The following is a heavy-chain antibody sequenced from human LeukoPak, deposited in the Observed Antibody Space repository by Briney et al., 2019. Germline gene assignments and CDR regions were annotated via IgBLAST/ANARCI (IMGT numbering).Heavy chain of an antibody. CDR1: GFTFSDYY. V-gene: IGHV3-11*04. CDR2: ISNSGTTK. J-gene: IGHJ4*02. CDR3: AREGVVFRY. D-gene: IGHD2-15*01. Sequence: GGSLRLSCAASGFTFSDYYMSWIRQAPGKGLEWVSYISNSGTTKYYADSVKGRFTISRDNAKDSLFLQMNSLRAEDTAVYYCAREGVVFRYWGKGTLVTVSS.